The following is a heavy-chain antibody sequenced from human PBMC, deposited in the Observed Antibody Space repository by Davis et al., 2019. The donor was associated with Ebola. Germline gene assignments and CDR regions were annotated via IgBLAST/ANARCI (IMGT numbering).Heavy chain of an antibody. CDR1: GFTFSSYA. V-gene: IGHV3-23*01. CDR2: IRGSGGST. D-gene: IGHD2-15*01. CDR3: AKGVGVVAATTAWFDP. Sequence: GGSLRLSCAASGFTFSSYAMSWVRQAPGKGLEWVSAIRGSGGSTYYADSVKGRFTISRDNSKNTLYLQMNSLRAEDTAVYNCAKGVGVVAATTAWFDPWGQGTLVTVSS. J-gene: IGHJ5*02.